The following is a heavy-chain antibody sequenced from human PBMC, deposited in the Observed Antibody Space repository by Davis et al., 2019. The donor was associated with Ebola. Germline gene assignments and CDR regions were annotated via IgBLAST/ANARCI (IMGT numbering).Heavy chain of an antibody. V-gene: IGHV3-74*01. CDR3: TRDFDWDGGY. D-gene: IGHD3-16*01. CDR1: GFTFSSHW. Sequence: PGGSLRLSCAASGFTFSSHWMHWVRHVPGKGLVWVSRINGDGSATGYADSVKGRFTISRDNAKNTLYLQMNSLRAEDTAVYYCTRDFDWDGGYWGQGTLVTVSP. J-gene: IGHJ4*02. CDR2: INGDGSAT.